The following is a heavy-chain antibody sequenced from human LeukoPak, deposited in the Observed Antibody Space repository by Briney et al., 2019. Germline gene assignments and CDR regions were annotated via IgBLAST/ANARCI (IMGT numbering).Heavy chain of an antibody. CDR2: IFPSGGEI. J-gene: IGHJ4*02. D-gene: IGHD5-18*01. Sequence: PGGSLRPSCAASGFTFSSYSMNWVRQPPGKGLEWVSSIFPSGGEIHYADSVRGRFTISRDNSKSILSLQMNSLRAEDTATYYCATYRQVLLPFESWGQGTLVTVSS. CDR1: GFTFSSYS. CDR3: ATYRQVLLPFES. V-gene: IGHV3-21*04.